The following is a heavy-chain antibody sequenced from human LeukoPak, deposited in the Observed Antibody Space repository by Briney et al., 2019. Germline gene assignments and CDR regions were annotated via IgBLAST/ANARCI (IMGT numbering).Heavy chain of an antibody. Sequence: GRSLRLSCAASGFTFSSYGMHWVRQAPGKGLEWVANIRDDGSEKYYVDSVKGRFTVSRDNVKNSLFLQMNSLRVDDTAVYYCAKSGSSVFWSWGQGTLVTVSS. J-gene: IGHJ5*02. CDR3: AKSGSSVFWS. V-gene: IGHV3-7*03. CDR2: IRDDGSEK. CDR1: GFTFSSYG. D-gene: IGHD3-3*02.